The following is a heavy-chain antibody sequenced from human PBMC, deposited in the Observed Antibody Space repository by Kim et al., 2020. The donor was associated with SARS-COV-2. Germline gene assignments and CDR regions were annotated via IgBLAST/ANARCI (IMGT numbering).Heavy chain of an antibody. V-gene: IGHV3-30*18. CDR1: GFTFSSYA. CDR3: AKDKRSGATGNWFDP. D-gene: IGHD2-15*01. J-gene: IGHJ5*02. CDR2: ISYDGSNK. Sequence: GGSLRLSCAASGFTFSSYAMHWVRQAPGKGLEWVAVISYDGSNKYYADSVKGRFTISRDNSKNTLYLQMNSLRAEDTAVYYCAKDKRSGATGNWFDPSGQGALVTVSS.